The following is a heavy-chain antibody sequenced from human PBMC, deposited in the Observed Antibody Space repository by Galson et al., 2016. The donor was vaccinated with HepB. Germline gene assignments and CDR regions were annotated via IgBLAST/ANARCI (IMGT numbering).Heavy chain of an antibody. CDR1: GGTFINYA. D-gene: IGHD3-16*01. CDR3: AKEAGLEGTAPLYYFDY. V-gene: IGHV1-69*06. CDR2: ITPIFGTP. J-gene: IGHJ4*02. Sequence: SVKVSCKASGGTFINYAFTWVRQAPGQGLEWMGGITPIFGTPIYAPKFQGRVTIISDRSTGTASMELRSLKVDDTAVYYCAKEAGLEGTAPLYYFDYWGQGTLVTVSS.